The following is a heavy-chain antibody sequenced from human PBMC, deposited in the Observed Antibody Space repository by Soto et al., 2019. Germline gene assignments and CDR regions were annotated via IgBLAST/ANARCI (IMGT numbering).Heavy chain of an antibody. J-gene: IGHJ5*02. CDR3: ARGVVLRYFDWLNWFDP. CDR2: INHSGST. D-gene: IGHD3-9*01. CDR1: GGSFSGYY. Sequence: PSETLSLTCAVYGGSFSGYYWSWIRQPPGKGLEWIGEINHSGSTNYNPSLKSRVTISVDTSKNQFSLKLSSVTAADTALYYCARGVVLRYFDWLNWFDPWGQGTLVTVSS. V-gene: IGHV4-34*01.